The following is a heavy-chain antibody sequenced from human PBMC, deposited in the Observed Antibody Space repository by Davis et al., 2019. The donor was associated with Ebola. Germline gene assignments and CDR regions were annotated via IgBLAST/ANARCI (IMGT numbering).Heavy chain of an antibody. Sequence: GGSLRLSCAASGFTFDAYAMHWVRQAPGKGLEWVSGISWNSGSIGYADSVKGRFTISRDNAKNSLYLQMNSLRAEDTALYYCAKDRGHNWNYVNAFDIWGQGTMVTVSS. CDR1: GFTFDAYA. CDR2: ISWNSGSI. D-gene: IGHD1-7*01. V-gene: IGHV3-9*01. J-gene: IGHJ3*02. CDR3: AKDRGHNWNYVNAFDI.